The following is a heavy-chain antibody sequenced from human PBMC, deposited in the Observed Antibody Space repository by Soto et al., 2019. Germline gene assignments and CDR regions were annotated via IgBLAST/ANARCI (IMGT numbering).Heavy chain of an antibody. D-gene: IGHD7-27*01. V-gene: IGHV3-30*18. CDR1: GFTFPRFG. Sequence: QVQLVESGGGVVQPGRSLRLSCAASGFTFPRFGMHWVRQAPGKGLEWVALITYEGSQIYYADAVKGRFTISRDNGDNTLSLQMDNLRTEDTATYFCAKGRGEMNWANYYGLDVWGQGTTVPVSS. CDR2: ITYEGSQI. CDR3: AKGRGEMNWANYYGLDV. J-gene: IGHJ6*02.